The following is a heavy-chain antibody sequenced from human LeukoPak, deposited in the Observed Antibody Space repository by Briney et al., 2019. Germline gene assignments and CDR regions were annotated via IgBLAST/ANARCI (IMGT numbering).Heavy chain of an antibody. J-gene: IGHJ4*02. Sequence: PGGSLRLSCAASGFTFSSYAMSWVRQAPGKGLEWVSAISGSGGSTYYADSVKGRFTISRDNSKNTLYLQMNSLRAEDTAVYYCANGKSVAGQFDYWGQGTLVTVSS. CDR2: ISGSGGST. CDR3: ANGKSVAGQFDY. V-gene: IGHV3-23*01. CDR1: GFTFSSYA. D-gene: IGHD6-19*01.